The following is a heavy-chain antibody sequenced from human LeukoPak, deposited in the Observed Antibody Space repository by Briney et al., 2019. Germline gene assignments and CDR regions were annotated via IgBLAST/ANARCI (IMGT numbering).Heavy chain of an antibody. CDR2: IWYDGSNK. CDR3: ARGFLHRG. J-gene: IGHJ4*02. V-gene: IGHV3-33*01. CDR1: GFTVGYYG. D-gene: IGHD2-21*01. Sequence: PGGSLRLSCAASGFTVGYYGMHWVRQAPGKGLEWVAVIWYDGSNKYYADSVKGRFTISRDNAKNTLYLQMNSLRAEDTAVYYCARGFLHRGWGQGTLVTVSS.